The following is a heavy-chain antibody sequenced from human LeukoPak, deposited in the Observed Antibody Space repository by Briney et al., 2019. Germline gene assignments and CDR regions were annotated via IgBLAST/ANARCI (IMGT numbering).Heavy chain of an antibody. V-gene: IGHV3-23*01. CDR1: GFTFSSYG. Sequence: GGSLRLSCAASGFTFSSYGMSWVRQVPGEGLEGVSAISGPGGITYYADSVKGRFTISRDNSKNTMFLQMNRLSAEATAVYYCSKGRDWGSYRYHAFDIWGQGTTVTVSS. D-gene: IGHD3-16*02. J-gene: IGHJ3*02. CDR3: SKGRDWGSYRYHAFDI. CDR2: ISGPGGIT.